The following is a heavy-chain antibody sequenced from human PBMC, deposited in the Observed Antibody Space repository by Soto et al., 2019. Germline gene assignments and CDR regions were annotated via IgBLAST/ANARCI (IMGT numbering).Heavy chain of an antibody. D-gene: IGHD3-16*01. Sequence: QVQLVQSGAEVKKPGASVKVSCKASGYTFTSYDINWVRQATGQGLEWMGWMNPNSGNTGYAQKFPGRVTMTRTTSLSTASTERSTLRSEDTAAYYCAREGVRGMAVSGPGTTVPVSS. CDR2: MNPNSGNT. CDR1: GYTFTSYD. V-gene: IGHV1-8*01. J-gene: IGHJ6*02. CDR3: AREGVRGMAV.